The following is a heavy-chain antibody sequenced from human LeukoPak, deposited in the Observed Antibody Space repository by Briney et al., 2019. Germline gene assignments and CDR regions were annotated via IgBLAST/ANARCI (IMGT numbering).Heavy chain of an antibody. CDR1: GFTFSSYG. V-gene: IGHV3-30*18. Sequence: GGSLRLSCAASGFTFSSYGMHWVRQAPGKGLEWVAVISYDGSNKYYADSAKGRFTISRDNSKNTLYLQMNSLRAEDTAVYYCAKDSDSSGYRHFDYWGQGTLVTVSS. CDR3: AKDSDSSGYRHFDY. CDR2: ISYDGSNK. D-gene: IGHD3-22*01. J-gene: IGHJ4*02.